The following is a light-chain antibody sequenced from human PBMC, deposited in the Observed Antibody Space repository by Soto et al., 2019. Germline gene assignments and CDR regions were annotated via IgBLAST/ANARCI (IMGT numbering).Light chain of an antibody. Sequence: MTKAPSTVSASMGDRGTITCRASQSISSWLAWYQQKPGKAPKVLIFDASSLESGVPSRFSGSGSATEFTLTISSLQPDDFATYYCQQYKSYPMTLGQGTRLEIK. J-gene: IGKJ5*01. CDR3: QQYKSYPMT. V-gene: IGKV1-5*01. CDR2: DAS. CDR1: QSISSW.